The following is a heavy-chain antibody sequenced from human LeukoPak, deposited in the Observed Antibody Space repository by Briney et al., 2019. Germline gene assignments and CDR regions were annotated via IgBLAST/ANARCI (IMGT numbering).Heavy chain of an antibody. Sequence: PGGSLRLSCAASGFTFSSYAMSWVRQAPGKGLEWVSAISGSGGSTYYADSVKGRFTISRDNSKNTLYLQMNSLGAEDTAVYYCAKFELLWFGELASPFDYWGQGTLVTVSS. D-gene: IGHD3-10*01. J-gene: IGHJ4*02. CDR3: AKFELLWFGELASPFDY. V-gene: IGHV3-23*01. CDR1: GFTFSSYA. CDR2: ISGSGGST.